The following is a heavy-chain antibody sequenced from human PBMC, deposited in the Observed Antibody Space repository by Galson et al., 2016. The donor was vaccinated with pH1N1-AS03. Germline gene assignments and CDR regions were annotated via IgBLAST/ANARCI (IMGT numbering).Heavy chain of an antibody. Sequence: SLRLSCAASGFTFSTYTMNWVRQAPGKGLEWVAYISSSSRFIYYADAVQGRFTISKDSPKSSVYLHTNGLRADDTAVYYCARDGGYSSGWIDFWGQGTLVSVSS. CDR3: ARDGGYSSGWIDF. V-gene: IGHV3-21*01. CDR1: GFTFSTYT. CDR2: ISSSSRFI. D-gene: IGHD3-22*01. J-gene: IGHJ4*02.